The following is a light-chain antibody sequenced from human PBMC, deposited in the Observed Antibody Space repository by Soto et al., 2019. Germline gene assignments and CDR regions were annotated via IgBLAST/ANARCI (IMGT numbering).Light chain of an antibody. Sequence: DIQVTQSPSSLSASVGDRVTITCRASQSIGTYLNWYHQKPGKAPQLLIYGASTLQSGVPSRFSASGSGTHFTLTTNSLQPEDFGTYSCQQSYSTPTFGQGTKVDIK. CDR3: QQSYSTPT. V-gene: IGKV1-39*01. CDR2: GAS. J-gene: IGKJ1*01. CDR1: QSIGTY.